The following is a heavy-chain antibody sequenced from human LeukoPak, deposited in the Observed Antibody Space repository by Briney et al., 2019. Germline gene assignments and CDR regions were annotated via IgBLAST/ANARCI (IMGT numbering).Heavy chain of an antibody. D-gene: IGHD2-15*01. V-gene: IGHV4-59*02. CDR3: ARVHSFNWFDP. J-gene: IGHJ5*02. CDR2: IYYSGST. Sequence: SETLSLTCTVSADSVSSYYCTWIRQPPGKGLEWIGFIYYSGSTNYNPSLKSRVNISLDTSKNQFSLKVSSVTAADTAVYYCARVHSFNWFDPWGQGTLVIVSS. CDR1: ADSVSSYY.